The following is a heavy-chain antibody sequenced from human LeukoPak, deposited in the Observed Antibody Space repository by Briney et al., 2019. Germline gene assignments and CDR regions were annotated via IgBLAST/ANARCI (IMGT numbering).Heavy chain of an antibody. D-gene: IGHD3-16*02. CDR2: TSKEGSYK. CDR3: VRDPAYEYVWGTYRPDPYFDY. Sequence: GGSLRLSCAASGFTFSSYAMHWVRQAPGKGLEWVAGTSKEGSYKFYADSVKGRFTMSRDNSKNTLYLQMNGLTADDTAVYYCVRDPAYEYVWGTYRPDPYFDYWGQGALVTVSP. V-gene: IGHV3-30*04. CDR1: GFTFSSYA. J-gene: IGHJ4*02.